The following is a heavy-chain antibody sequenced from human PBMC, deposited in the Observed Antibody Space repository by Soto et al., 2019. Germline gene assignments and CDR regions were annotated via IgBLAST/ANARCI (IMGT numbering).Heavy chain of an antibody. Sequence: GASVKVSCKASGYTFTSYAMHWVRQAPGQRLEWMGWINAGNGNTKYSQKFQGRVTITRDTSASTAYMELSSLRSEDTAVYYCARDGPHISIFGYGDFWGQGNLVTVSS. V-gene: IGHV1-3*01. CDR1: GYTFTSYA. CDR2: INAGNGNT. D-gene: IGHD3-3*01. CDR3: ARDGPHISIFGYGDF. J-gene: IGHJ4*02.